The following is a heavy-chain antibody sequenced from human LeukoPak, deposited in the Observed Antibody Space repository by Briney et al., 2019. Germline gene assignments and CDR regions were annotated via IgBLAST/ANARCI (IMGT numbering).Heavy chain of an antibody. CDR1: GFTFSGHW. CDR3: TRGGTKFNY. D-gene: IGHD2-8*01. J-gene: IGHJ4*02. V-gene: IGHV3-7*01. CDR2: INQGGSDK. Sequence: PGGSLRLSCAASGFTFSGHWMSWVRQAPGKGLEWVANINQGGSDKYYVDSVKGRFTISRDNANNLLYLQMNSLRGEDTAVYYCTRGGTKFNYWGQGTLVTVSS.